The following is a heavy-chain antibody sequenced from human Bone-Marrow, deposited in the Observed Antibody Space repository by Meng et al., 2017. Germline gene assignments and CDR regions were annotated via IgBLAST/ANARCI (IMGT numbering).Heavy chain of an antibody. V-gene: IGHV4-34*01. CDR1: GGSFSGYY. J-gene: IGHJ4*02. D-gene: IGHD4-11*01. CDR3: ARGPTTMAHDFDY. CDR2: INHSGST. Sequence: GQLQHWGAGLLKPSETLSLTCAVYGGSFSGYYWSWIRQPPGKGLEWIGEINHSGSTNYNPSLESRATISVDTSQNNLSLKLSSVTAADSAVYYCARGPTTMAHDFDYWGQGTLVTVSS.